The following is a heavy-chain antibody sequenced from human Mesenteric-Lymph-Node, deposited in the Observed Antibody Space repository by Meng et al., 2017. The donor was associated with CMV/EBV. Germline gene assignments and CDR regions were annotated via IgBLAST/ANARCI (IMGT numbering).Heavy chain of an antibody. V-gene: IGHV3-74*01. Sequence: GESLKISCAASGFTFNSYWMHWVRQTPGKGLVWVSRINTDGSTTSYADSVKGRFSISRDNAKSTLYLQMNSLRDEDTAVYYCASCSSTSCYGYWGQGTLVTVSS. J-gene: IGHJ4*02. D-gene: IGHD2-2*01. CDR2: INTDGSTT. CDR3: ASCSSTSCYGY. CDR1: GFTFNSYW.